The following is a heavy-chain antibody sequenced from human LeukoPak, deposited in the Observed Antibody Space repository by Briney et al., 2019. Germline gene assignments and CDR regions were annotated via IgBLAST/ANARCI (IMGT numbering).Heavy chain of an antibody. Sequence: GGSLRLSCTASGFTVSSNSMSWVRQAPGKGLEWVSFIYSDNTHYSDSVKGRFTISRDNSKNTLYLQMNSLRAEDTAVYYCAREQDYYYYMDVWGKGTTVTVSS. CDR1: GFTVSSNS. J-gene: IGHJ6*03. CDR2: IYSDNT. CDR3: AREQDYYYYMDV. V-gene: IGHV3-53*01.